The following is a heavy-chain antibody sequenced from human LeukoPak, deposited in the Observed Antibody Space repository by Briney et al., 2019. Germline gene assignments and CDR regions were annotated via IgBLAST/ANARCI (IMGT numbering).Heavy chain of an antibody. CDR2: ISGSGGST. J-gene: IGHJ4*02. CDR3: AKDDNYYGSGSYQDY. CDR1: GFTFSSYA. Sequence: GGSLRLSCAASGFTFSSYAMSWVRQAPGKGLEWVSAISGSGGSTYYADSVKGRFAISRDNSKNTLYLQMNSLRAEDTAVYYCAKDDNYYGSGSYQDYWGQGTLVTVSS. V-gene: IGHV3-23*01. D-gene: IGHD3-10*01.